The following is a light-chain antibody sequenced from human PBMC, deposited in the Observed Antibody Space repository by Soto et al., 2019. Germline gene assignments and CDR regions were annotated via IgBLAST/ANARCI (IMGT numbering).Light chain of an antibody. J-gene: IGKJ2*01. CDR2: QVS. CDR1: ESLLYSDGNTY. V-gene: IGKV2-30*01. Sequence: DVVLTQSPVSLPVALGQPASISCRSSESLLYSDGNTYLSWFHQSPGQSPRRLIYQVSNRDSGVPASVGCSGSCTDFTLNMSRVAAENVGLYYCMQGSRWPNNFGQGTKLEIK. CDR3: MQGSRWPNN.